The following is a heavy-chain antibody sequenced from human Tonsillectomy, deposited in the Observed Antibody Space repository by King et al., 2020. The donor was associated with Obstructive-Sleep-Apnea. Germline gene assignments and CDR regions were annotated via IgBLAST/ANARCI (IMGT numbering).Heavy chain of an antibody. CDR3: ARPITVAGAYYYGMDV. CDR2: IYPGDSDT. J-gene: IGHJ6*02. D-gene: IGHD6-19*01. Sequence: QLVQSGAEVKKPGESLKISCRTSGPSFTTYWIGWVRQMPGKGLEWMGIIYPGDSDTTYSPSFQGQVTISADKSISTAYLQWSSLKASDTAMYYCARPITVAGAYYYGMDVWGQGTTVTVSS. CDR1: GPSFTTYW. V-gene: IGHV5-51*01.